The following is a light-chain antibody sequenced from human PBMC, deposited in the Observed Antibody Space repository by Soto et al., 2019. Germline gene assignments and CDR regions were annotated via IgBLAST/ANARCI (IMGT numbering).Light chain of an antibody. CDR3: QQYYKSPQT. V-gene: IGKV4-1*01. CDR2: WAS. J-gene: IGKJ1*01. Sequence: DIVMTQSPDLLAVSLGERATINCKSSQSVLYSSNNKNYLAWYQQKPGQPPKLLIYWASARESGVPDRFSASGSGTDFTLTISSLQAEDVAVYYCQQYYKSPQTFGQGTKVEIK. CDR1: QSVLYSSNNKNY.